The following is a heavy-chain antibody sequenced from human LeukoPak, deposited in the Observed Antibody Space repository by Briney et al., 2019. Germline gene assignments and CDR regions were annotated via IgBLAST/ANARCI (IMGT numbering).Heavy chain of an antibody. V-gene: IGHV3-30*18. Sequence: GGFLRLSCAASGFTFSSYGMHWVRQAPGKGLEWVAVISYDGSNKYYADSVKGRFTISRDNSKNTLYLQMNSLRAEDTAVYYCAKNKRGYSYGPDAFDIWGQGTMVTVSS. D-gene: IGHD5-18*01. CDR3: AKNKRGYSYGPDAFDI. CDR2: ISYDGSNK. CDR1: GFTFSSYG. J-gene: IGHJ3*02.